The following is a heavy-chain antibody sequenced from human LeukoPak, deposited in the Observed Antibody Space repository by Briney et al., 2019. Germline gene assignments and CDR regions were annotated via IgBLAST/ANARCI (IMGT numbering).Heavy chain of an antibody. J-gene: IGHJ4*02. CDR3: ARHRSKWLQSSFDY. V-gene: IGHV4-59*08. D-gene: IGHD5-24*01. Sequence: PSETLSLTCTVSGDSISSYYWSWIRQPPGKGLEWIGYIYYSGSTNYNPSLKSRVTISVDTSKNQFSLKLNSVTAADTAVYYCARHRSKWLQSSFDYWGQGTLVTVSS. CDR2: IYYSGST. CDR1: GDSISSYY.